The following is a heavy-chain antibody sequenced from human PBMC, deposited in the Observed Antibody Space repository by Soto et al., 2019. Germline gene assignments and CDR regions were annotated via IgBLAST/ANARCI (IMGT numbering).Heavy chain of an antibody. J-gene: IGHJ4*02. V-gene: IGHV4-34*01. CDR3: ARKDIVVVPAVYQPNTYYFDY. D-gene: IGHD2-2*01. Sequence: SETLSLTCAVYGGSFSGYYWSWIRQPPGKGLEWIGEISHSGSTNYNPSLKSRVTISVDTSKNQFSLKLSSVTAADTAVYYCARKDIVVVPAVYQPNTYYFDYWGQGTLVTVSS. CDR2: ISHSGST. CDR1: GGSFSGYY.